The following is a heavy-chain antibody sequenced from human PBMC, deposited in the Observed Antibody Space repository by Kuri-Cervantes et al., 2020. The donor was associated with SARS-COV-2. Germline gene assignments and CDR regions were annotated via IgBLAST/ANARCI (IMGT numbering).Heavy chain of an antibody. D-gene: IGHD5-12*01. Sequence: GESLKIPCAASGFTFSNAWMTWVRPAPGKGLEWVGRIKSKNDGGGTDYAAPVKGRFTISRDNSKNTLYLQMNSLRAEGTAVYYCARGGGYLEAFDIWGQGTMVTVSS. CDR1: GFTFSNAW. CDR3: ARGGGYLEAFDI. J-gene: IGHJ3*02. V-gene: IGHV3-15*01. CDR2: IKSKNDGGGT.